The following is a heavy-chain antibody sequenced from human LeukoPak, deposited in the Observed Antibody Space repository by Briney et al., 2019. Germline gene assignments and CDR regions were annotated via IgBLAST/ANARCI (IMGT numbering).Heavy chain of an antibody. CDR1: GGSISSYY. D-gene: IGHD2-2*01. J-gene: IGHJ6*03. CDR3: ARRGSTSWGYYYYMDV. V-gene: IGHV4-59*01. Sequence: SSETLSLTCTVSGGSISSYYWSWIRQPPGKGLEWIGYIYYSGSTNYNPSLKSRVTISVDTSKNQFSLKLSSVTAADTAVYYCARRGSTSWGYYYYMDVWGKGTTVTVSS. CDR2: IYYSGST.